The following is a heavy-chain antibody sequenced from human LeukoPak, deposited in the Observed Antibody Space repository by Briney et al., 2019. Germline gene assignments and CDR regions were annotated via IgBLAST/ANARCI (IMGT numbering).Heavy chain of an antibody. D-gene: IGHD3-22*01. CDR2: ISGSGGST. CDR3: AKDTPFHYDSSGYYATDY. J-gene: IGHJ4*02. V-gene: IGHV3-23*01. CDR1: GFTFSSYA. Sequence: GGSLRLSCAASGFTFSSYAMSWVRQAPGKGLEWVSAISGSGGSTHYADSVKGRFTISRDKSKNTLYLQMNSLRAEDTAVYYCAKDTPFHYDSSGYYATDYWGQGTLVTVSS.